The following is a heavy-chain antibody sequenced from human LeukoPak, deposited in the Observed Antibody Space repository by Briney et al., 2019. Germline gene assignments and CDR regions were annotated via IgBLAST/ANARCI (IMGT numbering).Heavy chain of an antibody. D-gene: IGHD6-13*01. J-gene: IGHJ4*02. Sequence: GGSLRLSRAASGFTFSSYAMSWVRQAPGKGLEWVSSISGSGGNTYYAESVKGRFTISRDNSKNTLYMQMNSLRAENTAVYYCAKSLFRAAAGTPFDYWGQGTLVTVSS. CDR3: AKSLFRAAAGTPFDY. V-gene: IGHV3-23*01. CDR2: ISGSGGNT. CDR1: GFTFSSYA.